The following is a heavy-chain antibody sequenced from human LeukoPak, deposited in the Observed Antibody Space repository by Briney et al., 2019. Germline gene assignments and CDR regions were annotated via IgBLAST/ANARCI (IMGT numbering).Heavy chain of an antibody. CDR2: IILIFGTT. CDR1: GDCFSIYA. J-gene: IGHJ6*03. V-gene: IGHV1-69*05. Sequence: SLKFSCKTSGDCFSIYAISWVRQAPGQGLEWVGGIILIFGTTGYSQNFQGRVTITRDEFTSTAYMELSSLRSEDTAVYYCARALIPITMVRGVIPYYYYYMDVWGKGTTVTVSS. D-gene: IGHD3-10*01. CDR3: ARALIPITMVRGVIPYYYYYMDV.